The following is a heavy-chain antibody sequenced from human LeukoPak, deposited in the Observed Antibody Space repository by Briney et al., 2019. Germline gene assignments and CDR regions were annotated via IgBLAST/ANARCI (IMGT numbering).Heavy chain of an antibody. J-gene: IGHJ3*02. D-gene: IGHD1-26*01. V-gene: IGHV4-39*07. CDR2: IYYSGST. CDR1: GGSISSSSYY. CDR3: ARDGIVGAHDAFDI. Sequence: SETLSLTCTVSGGSISSSSYYWGWIRQPPGKGLEWIGSIYYSGSTYYNPSLKSRVTILVDTSKNQFSLKLSSVTAADTAVYYCARDGIVGAHDAFDIWGQGTMVTVPS.